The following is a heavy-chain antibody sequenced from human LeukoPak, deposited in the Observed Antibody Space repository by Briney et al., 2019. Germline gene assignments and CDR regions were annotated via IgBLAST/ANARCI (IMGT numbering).Heavy chain of an antibody. CDR1: GLIVSREW. J-gene: IGHJ4*02. CDR2: SNEDGSFT. CDR3: AKFGTAWRNSY. D-gene: IGHD3-16*01. V-gene: IGHV3-74*01. Sequence: GGSLRLSCRVSGLIVSREWMHWVRQAPGEGLVCVARSNEDGSFTGYADSVEGRFTISKDNAKNTLYLQMNSLRADDTAVYYCAKFGTAWRNSYWGQGTLVTVSS.